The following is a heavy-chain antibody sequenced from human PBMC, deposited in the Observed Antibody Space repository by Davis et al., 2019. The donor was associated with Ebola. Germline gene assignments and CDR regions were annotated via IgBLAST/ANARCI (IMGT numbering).Heavy chain of an antibody. Sequence: SETLSLTCSVSGGSVGSDYWSWIRQSPGKGLEWIAFISNGGSTNYNPSLKSRVTISVDTSKNQFSLKLSSVTAADTAVYYCASGGDSGCTYWGQGTLVTVSS. CDR2: ISNGGST. J-gene: IGHJ4*02. V-gene: IGHV4-59*02. CDR3: ASGGDSGCTY. CDR1: GGSVGSDY. D-gene: IGHD6-19*01.